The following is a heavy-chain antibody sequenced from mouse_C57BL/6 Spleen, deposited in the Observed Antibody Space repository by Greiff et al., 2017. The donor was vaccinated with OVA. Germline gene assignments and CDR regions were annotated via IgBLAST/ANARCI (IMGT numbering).Heavy chain of an antibody. V-gene: IGHV1-82*01. D-gene: IGHD2-5*01. CDR3: ARGYSKGGYYFDY. CDR2: IYPGDGDT. Sequence: VKLVESGPELVKPGASVKISCKASGYAFSSSWMNWVKQRPGKGLEWIGRIYPGDGDTNYNGKFKGKATLTADKSSSTAYMQLSSLTSEDSAVYFCARGYSKGGYYFDYWGQGTTLTVSS. CDR1: GYAFSSSW. J-gene: IGHJ2*01.